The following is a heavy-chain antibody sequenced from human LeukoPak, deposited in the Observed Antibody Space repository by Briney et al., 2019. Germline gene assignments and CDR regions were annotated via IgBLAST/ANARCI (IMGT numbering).Heavy chain of an antibody. Sequence: GGSLRLSCAASGFTVSSNYMSWVRQAPGKGLEWVSVIYSGGSTYYADSVKGRFTISRDNSKNTLYLQMNSLRAEDTAVYYCARDRRYCSSTSCFNYYYYGMDVWGQGTTVTVSS. J-gene: IGHJ6*02. CDR1: GFTVSSNY. CDR2: IYSGGST. D-gene: IGHD2-2*01. CDR3: ARDRRYCSSTSCFNYYYYGMDV. V-gene: IGHV3-53*05.